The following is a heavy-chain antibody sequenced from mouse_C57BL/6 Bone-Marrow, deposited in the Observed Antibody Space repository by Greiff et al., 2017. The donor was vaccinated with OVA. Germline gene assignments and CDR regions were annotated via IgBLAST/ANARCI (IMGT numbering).Heavy chain of an antibody. V-gene: IGHV14-3*01. CDR3: ARRSTGSSLYAMDY. J-gene: IGHJ4*01. CDR2: IDPANDNT. CDR1: GFNIKNTY. Sequence: VQLQQSVAELVRPGASVKLSCTASGFNIKNTYMHWVKQRPEQGLEWIGRIDPANDNTKYAPKFQGKATMTADTSSNTAYLQLSSLSSEDTAVYCWARRSTGSSLYAMDYWGQGTSVTVSS. D-gene: IGHD1-1*01.